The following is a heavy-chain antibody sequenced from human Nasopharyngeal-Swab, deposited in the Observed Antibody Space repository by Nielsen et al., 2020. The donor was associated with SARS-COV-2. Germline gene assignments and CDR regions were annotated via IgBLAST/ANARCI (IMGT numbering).Heavy chain of an antibody. CDR1: GSSFPNYW. CDR3: ARLWRYSSSPRGVFDI. V-gene: IGHV5-51*01. D-gene: IGHD6-6*01. J-gene: IGHJ3*02. Sequence: GESLKISCKGSGSSFPNYWIGWVRQMPGKGLEWMGIIYPGDSDTRYSPSFQGQVTISADKSISTAYLQWSSLKASDTAMYYCARLWRYSSSPRGVFDIWGQGTMVTVSS. CDR2: IYPGDSDT.